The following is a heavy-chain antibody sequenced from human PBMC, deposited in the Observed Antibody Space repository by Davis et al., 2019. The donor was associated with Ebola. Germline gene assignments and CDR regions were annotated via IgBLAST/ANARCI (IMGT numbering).Heavy chain of an antibody. Sequence: GESLKISCAASGFTFSSYAMSWVRQAPGKGLEWVSAISGSGGSTYYADSVKGRFTISRDNSKNTLYLQMNSLRAEDTAVYYCAKGSGERYCSSTRCYYFDSWGQGTLVTVSS. V-gene: IGHV3-23*01. CDR2: ISGSGGST. CDR1: GFTFSSYA. CDR3: AKGSGERYCSSTRCYYFDS. J-gene: IGHJ4*02. D-gene: IGHD2-2*01.